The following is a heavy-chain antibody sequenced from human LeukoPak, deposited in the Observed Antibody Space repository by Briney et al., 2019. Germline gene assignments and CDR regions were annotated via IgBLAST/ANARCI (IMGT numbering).Heavy chain of an antibody. V-gene: IGHV1-46*01. J-gene: IGHJ3*02. CDR3: GGQQPGWDDAFDI. CDR1: GYTFTSYY. CDR2: INPSGGST. Sequence: GASVKVSCKASGYTFTSYYMHWVRQAPGQGLEWMGIINPSGGSTSYAQKFQGRVTMTRDTSTSTVYMELSSVTAADTAVYYCGGQQPGWDDAFDIWGQGTMVTVSS. D-gene: IGHD6-13*01.